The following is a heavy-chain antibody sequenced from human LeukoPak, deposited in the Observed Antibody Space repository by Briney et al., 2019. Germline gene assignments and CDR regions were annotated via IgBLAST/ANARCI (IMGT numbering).Heavy chain of an antibody. J-gene: IGHJ6*03. CDR1: GGSISSYY. V-gene: IGHV4-4*07. D-gene: IGHD6-13*01. Sequence: SETLSLTCTVSGGSISSYYWSWIRQPAGKGLEWIGRIYTSGSTNYNPSLESRVTMSVDTSKNQFSLKLSSVTAADTAVYYCARGVAAAGTVYYYYYMDVWGKGTTVTVSS. CDR2: IYTSGST. CDR3: ARGVAAAGTVYYYYYMDV.